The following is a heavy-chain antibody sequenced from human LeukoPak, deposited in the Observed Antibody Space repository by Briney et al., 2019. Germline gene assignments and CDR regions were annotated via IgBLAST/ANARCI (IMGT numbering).Heavy chain of an antibody. J-gene: IGHJ4*02. CDR1: GYSISSGYY. CDR2: IYHSGST. CDR3: ARDSSGWIGYFDH. V-gene: IGHV4-38-2*02. Sequence: SETLSLTCVVSGYSISSGYYWGWIRQPPGKGLEWIGSIYHSGSTYYNPSLKSRVTISVDMSKNQFSLKLSSVTAADTAVYYCARDSSGWIGYFDHWGQGTLVTVSS. D-gene: IGHD6-19*01.